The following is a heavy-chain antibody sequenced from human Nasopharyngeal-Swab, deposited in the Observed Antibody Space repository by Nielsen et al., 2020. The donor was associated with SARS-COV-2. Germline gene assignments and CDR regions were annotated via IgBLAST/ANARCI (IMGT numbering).Heavy chain of an antibody. CDR1: GFTFSTYA. CDR3: AKAQGIRYGLDV. Sequence: GGSLRLSCAASGFTFSTYAMHWVRQAPGKGLEWVTLISNDGSNKYYGDSVKGRFTISRDNSRSTLFLQMNSLRPEDTAVYYCAKAQGIRYGLDVWGHGTTVTVSS. J-gene: IGHJ6*02. V-gene: IGHV3-30*18. CDR2: ISNDGSNK.